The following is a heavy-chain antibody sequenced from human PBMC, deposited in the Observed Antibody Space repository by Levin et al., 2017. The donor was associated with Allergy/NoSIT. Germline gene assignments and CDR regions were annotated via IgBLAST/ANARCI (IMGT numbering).Heavy chain of an antibody. CDR2: IYYSGST. D-gene: IGHD5-12*01. CDR1: GGSISSSSYY. CDR3: ARHILRGLRWVAFDI. J-gene: IGHJ3*02. Sequence: SSQTLSLTCTVSGGSISSSSYYWGWIRQPPGKGLEWIGSIYYSGSTYYNPSLKSRVTISVDTSKNQFSLKLSSVTAADTAVYYCARHILRGLRWVAFDIWGQGTMVTVSS. V-gene: IGHV4-39*01.